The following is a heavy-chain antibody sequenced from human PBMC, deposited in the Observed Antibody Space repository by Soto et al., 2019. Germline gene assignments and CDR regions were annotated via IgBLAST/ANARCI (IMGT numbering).Heavy chain of an antibody. J-gene: IGHJ6*02. CDR1: GFRVSDNY. Sequence: QVQLEESGGGLVEPGGSLRLSCAASGFRVSDNYMTWIRQAPGKGLEWVSYISSSGGYTNYADSVKGRFTISKDNAKNSLSLQMASLRGEDTAVYFCARSTRRRQALRYAFGLDVWGQGTTVTVSS. CDR2: ISSSGGYT. CDR3: ARSTRRRQALRYAFGLDV. D-gene: IGHD1-1*01. V-gene: IGHV3-11*06.